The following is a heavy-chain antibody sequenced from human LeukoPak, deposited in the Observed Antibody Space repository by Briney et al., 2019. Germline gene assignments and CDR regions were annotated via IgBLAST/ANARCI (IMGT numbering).Heavy chain of an antibody. CDR2: IGWNSVNI. V-gene: IGHV3-9*01. CDR3: AKGLSLEGGSTWKNNWFDA. D-gene: IGHD1-1*01. J-gene: IGHJ5*02. CDR1: GLSFDDYA. Sequence: GGSLRLSCAASGLSFDDYAMHWVRQVPGKGLEWVSGIGWNSVNIGYVDPVKGRFTISRDNAKNSLYLQMNSLRVDDTALYFCAKGLSLEGGSTWKNNWFDAWGQGTMVIVSS.